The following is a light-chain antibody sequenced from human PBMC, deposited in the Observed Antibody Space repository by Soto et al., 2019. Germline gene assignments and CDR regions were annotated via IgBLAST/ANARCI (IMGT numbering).Light chain of an antibody. CDR2: DVS. CDR3: CSHTGSSDG. Sequence: QSVLTQPASVSWSPGQSITISCTGTSSDVGGYDYVSWYQQHPGKAPKLMIYDVSNRPSGVSNRFSGSKSGNTASLTISGLQAEDEADYYCCSHTGSSDGFGTGTKVTVL. V-gene: IGLV2-14*01. CDR1: SSDVGGYDY. J-gene: IGLJ1*01.